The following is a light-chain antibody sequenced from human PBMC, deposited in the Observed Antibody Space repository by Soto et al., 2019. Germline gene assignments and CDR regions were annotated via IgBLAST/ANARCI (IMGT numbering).Light chain of an antibody. CDR1: SGHNSYA. CDR2: LNSDGSH. CDR3: QTWSTDIRV. J-gene: IGLJ3*02. Sequence: QLVLTQPPSASASLGASVKLTCTLSSGHNSYAIAWHQQQPEKGPRYLMKLNSDGSHSKGDGIPDRFSGSSSRAERYLTISSLQYEDEADYYCQTWSTDIRVFGGGTKLTVL. V-gene: IGLV4-69*01.